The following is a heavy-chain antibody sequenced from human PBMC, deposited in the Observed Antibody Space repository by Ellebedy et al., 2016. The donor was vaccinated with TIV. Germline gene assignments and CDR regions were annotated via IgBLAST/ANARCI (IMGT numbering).Heavy chain of an antibody. D-gene: IGHD1-1*01. CDR2: VNHREST. Sequence: SETLSLTCAVFGGSFSGYSWSWIRQPPGKGLGWIGSVNHRESTNYNPSRKSRVTMSVDAYKNQFSLRLRSVTAADTAVYYCARCHFHDVDLDHWYFDLWGRGTLVTVSS. J-gene: IGHJ2*01. CDR1: GGSFSGYS. V-gene: IGHV4-34*01. CDR3: ARCHFHDVDLDHWYFDL.